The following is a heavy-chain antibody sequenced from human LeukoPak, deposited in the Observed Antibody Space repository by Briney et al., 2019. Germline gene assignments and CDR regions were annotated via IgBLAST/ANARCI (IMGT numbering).Heavy chain of an antibody. D-gene: IGHD3-22*01. V-gene: IGHV1-2*02. Sequence: ASVKVSCKASGYTFTGYYMHWVRQAPGQGLEWMGWINPNSGGTNYAQKFQGRVTMTRDTSISTAYMELSRLRSDDTAVYYCASPLGVSDSSGYTHWGQGTLVTVSS. CDR2: INPNSGGT. J-gene: IGHJ4*02. CDR3: ASPLGVSDSSGYTH. CDR1: GYTFTGYY.